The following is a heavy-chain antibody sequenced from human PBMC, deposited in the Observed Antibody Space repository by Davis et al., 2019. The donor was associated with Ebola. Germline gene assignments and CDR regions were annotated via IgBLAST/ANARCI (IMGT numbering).Heavy chain of an antibody. D-gene: IGHD3-10*01. J-gene: IGHJ4*02. CDR1: GGSISSSNW. V-gene: IGHV4-4*02. CDR2: IYHSGST. Sequence: MPSETLSLTCAVSGGSISSSNWWSWVRQPPGKGLEWIGEIYHSGSTNYNPSLKSRVTISVDKSKNQFSLKLSSVTAADTAVYYCARAVESMVRGVIYYFDYWGQGTLVTVSS. CDR3: ARAVESMVRGVIYYFDY.